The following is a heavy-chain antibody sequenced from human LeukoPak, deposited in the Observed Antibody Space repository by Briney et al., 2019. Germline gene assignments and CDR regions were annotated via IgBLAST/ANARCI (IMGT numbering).Heavy chain of an antibody. J-gene: IGHJ4*02. CDR3: ARDRRYGSSQGGFDY. CDR1: GHTFTGYY. V-gene: IGHV1-2*02. D-gene: IGHD6-13*01. CDR2: INPNSGGI. Sequence: ASVKVSCKASGHTFTGYYMHWVRQAPGQGLEWMGWINPNSGGINYAQKFQGRVTMTRDTSISTAYMELSRLRSDDTAVYYCARDRRYGSSQGGFDYWGQGTLVTVSS.